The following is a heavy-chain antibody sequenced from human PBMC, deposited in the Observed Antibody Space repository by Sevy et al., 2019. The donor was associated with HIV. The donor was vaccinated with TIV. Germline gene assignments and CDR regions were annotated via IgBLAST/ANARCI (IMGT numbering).Heavy chain of an antibody. J-gene: IGHJ4*02. V-gene: IGHV3-9*01. CDR1: GFTFDYYA. D-gene: IGHD3-3*01. CDR3: AKDMGITIFGVVTSLVDY. Sequence: GGSLRLSCAASGFTFDYYAMHWVRQAPGKGLEWVSGISWNSGSIGYADSVKGRFTISRDNAKNSLYLQMNSLRAEDTALYYCAKDMGITIFGVVTSLVDYWGQGTLVTVSS. CDR2: ISWNSGSI.